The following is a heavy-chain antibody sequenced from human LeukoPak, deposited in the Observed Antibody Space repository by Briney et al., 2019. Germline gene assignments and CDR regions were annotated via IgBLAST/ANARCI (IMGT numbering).Heavy chain of an antibody. D-gene: IGHD3-22*01. CDR2: ISWNSGSI. CDR3: ARSNYYDSSGYYGY. CDR1: GFTFDDYA. Sequence: PGGSLRLSCAASGFTFDDYAMHWVRQAPGKGLEWVSGISWNSGSIGYADSVNGRFTISRDNAKNSLYLQMNSLRAADTDLDYCARSNYYDSSGYYGYWGQGTLVTVSS. J-gene: IGHJ4*02. V-gene: IGHV3-9*01.